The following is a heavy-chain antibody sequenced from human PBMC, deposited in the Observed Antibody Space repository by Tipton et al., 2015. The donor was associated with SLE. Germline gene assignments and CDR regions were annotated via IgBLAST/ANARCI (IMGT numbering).Heavy chain of an antibody. CDR2: IYYSGST. J-gene: IGHJ4*02. D-gene: IGHD3-22*01. Sequence: LRLSCTVSGGSISSGSYYWGWIRQPPGKGLEWIGSIYYSGSTYYNPSPKSRVTISVDTSKNQFSLKLSSVTAADTAVYYCARVPFLSSGSFDYWGQGTLVTVSS. CDR1: GGSISSGSYY. CDR3: ARVPFLSSGSFDY. V-gene: IGHV4-39*07.